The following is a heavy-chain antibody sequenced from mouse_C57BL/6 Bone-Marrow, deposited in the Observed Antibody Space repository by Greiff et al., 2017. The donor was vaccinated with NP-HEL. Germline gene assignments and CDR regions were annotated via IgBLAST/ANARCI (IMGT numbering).Heavy chain of an antibody. CDR3: AREIYCYSSRFAY. CDR2: INPYNGGT. CDR1: GYTFTDYY. D-gene: IGHD1-1*01. V-gene: IGHV1-19*01. Sequence: VQLQQSGPVLVKPGASVKMSCKASGYTFTDYYMNWVKQSHGKSLEWIGVINPYNGGTSYNQKFKGKATLTVDKSSSTAYMEINSLTSEDSAVYYSAREIYCYSSRFAYWGQGTVVTVSA. J-gene: IGHJ3*01.